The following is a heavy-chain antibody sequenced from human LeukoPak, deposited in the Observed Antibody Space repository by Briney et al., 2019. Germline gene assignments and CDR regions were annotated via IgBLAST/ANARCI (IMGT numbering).Heavy chain of an antibody. CDR3: AKTGPQITYYDFWSGYYEDY. CDR2: ISGSGGSI. CDR1: GFTFSSYA. D-gene: IGHD3-3*01. J-gene: IGHJ4*02. Sequence: PGGSLRLSCAASGFTFSSYAMSWVRQAPGKGLEWVSAISGSGGSIYYADSVKGRFTISRDNSKNTLYLQMNSLRAEDTAVYYCAKTGPQITYYDFWSGYYEDYWGQGTLVTVSS. V-gene: IGHV3-23*01.